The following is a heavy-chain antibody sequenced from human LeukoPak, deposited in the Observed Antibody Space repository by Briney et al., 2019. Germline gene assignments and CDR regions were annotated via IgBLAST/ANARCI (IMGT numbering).Heavy chain of an antibody. CDR1: GYTFTGYY. J-gene: IGHJ5*02. D-gene: IGHD6-19*01. Sequence: ASVKVSCKASGYTFTGYYMHWVRQAPGQGLEWMGWINPNSGGTNYAQKFQGRVTMTRDTSISTAYMELSRLRSGDTAVYYCARGGGHSSGCKWSWGQGTLVTVSS. CDR3: ARGGGHSSGCKWS. V-gene: IGHV1-2*02. CDR2: INPNSGGT.